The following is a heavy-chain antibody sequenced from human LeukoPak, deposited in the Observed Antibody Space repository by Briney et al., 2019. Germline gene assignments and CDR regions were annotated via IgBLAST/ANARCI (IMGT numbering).Heavy chain of an antibody. J-gene: IGHJ3*02. D-gene: IGHD1-26*01. CDR2: ISSSGSTI. V-gene: IGHV3-11*04. CDR3: ARDGAPPVGATTGDDAFDI. Sequence: GGSLRLSCAASGFTFSDYYMSWIRQAPGKGLEWVSYISSSGSTIYYADSVKGRFTISRDNAKNSLYLQMNSLRAEDTAVYYCARDGAPPVGATTGDDAFDIWGQGTMVTVSS. CDR1: GFTFSDYY.